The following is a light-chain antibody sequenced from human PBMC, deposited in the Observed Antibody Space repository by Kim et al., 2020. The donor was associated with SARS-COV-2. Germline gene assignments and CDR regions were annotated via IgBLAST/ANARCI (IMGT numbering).Light chain of an antibody. CDR3: QSYNDWPPIT. V-gene: IGKV3D-15*01. J-gene: IGKJ5*01. CDR1: QSLSNN. Sequence: SPGEGATLSCSASQSLSNNLAWYQQKPGQAPRLLIFGASTRATGIPDRFSGSGSGTDFTLSISSLQSEDFAIYYCQSYNDWPPITFGQGTRLEIK. CDR2: GAS.